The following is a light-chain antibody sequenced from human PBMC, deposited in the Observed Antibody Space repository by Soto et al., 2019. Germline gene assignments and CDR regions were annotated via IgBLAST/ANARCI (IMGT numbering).Light chain of an antibody. J-gene: IGLJ2*01. CDR1: SSNIGRNP. Sequence: QSVLTQPPSASGTPGQRVTISCSGSSSNIGRNPVNWYLQLPGTAPKLLIYSNNQRPSGVPDRVSASKSGTSASLTISGLQSEDEADYYCATWDASLYGMVFGGGTKVTVL. CDR2: SNN. CDR3: ATWDASLYGMV. V-gene: IGLV1-44*01.